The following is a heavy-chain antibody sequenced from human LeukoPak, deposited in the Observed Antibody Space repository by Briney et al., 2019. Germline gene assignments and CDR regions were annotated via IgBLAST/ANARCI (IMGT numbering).Heavy chain of an antibody. CDR2: IKQDGSEK. Sequence: GGSLRLSCAASGFTFSSYWMSWVRQAPGKGLEWVANIKQDGSEKYYVDSVKGRFTISRDNAKNSLYLQMSSLRAEDTAVYYCARDGGDYIYYYYGMDVWGQGTTVTVSS. D-gene: IGHD2-21*02. V-gene: IGHV3-7*01. J-gene: IGHJ6*02. CDR3: ARDGGDYIYYYYGMDV. CDR1: GFTFSSYW.